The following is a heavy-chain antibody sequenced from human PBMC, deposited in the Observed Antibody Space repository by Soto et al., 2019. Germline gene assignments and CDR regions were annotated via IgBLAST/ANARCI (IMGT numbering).Heavy chain of an antibody. Sequence: QVQLQESGPGLVKPSQTLSLTCTVSGGSISSGGYYWSWIRQHPGKGLEWIGYIYYSGSTYYNPSLKSRVTRSVDTSKNQFSLKLSSVTAADTAVYYCATRSHYYDYVWGSYRGYFDYWGQGTLVTVSS. D-gene: IGHD3-16*01. CDR2: IYYSGST. CDR1: GGSISSGGYY. J-gene: IGHJ4*02. CDR3: ATRSHYYDYVWGSYRGYFDY. V-gene: IGHV4-31*03.